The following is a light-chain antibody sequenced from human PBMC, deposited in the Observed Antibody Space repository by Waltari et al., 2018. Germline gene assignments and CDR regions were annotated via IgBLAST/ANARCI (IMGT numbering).Light chain of an antibody. V-gene: IGKV3-15*01. CDR2: GAS. CDR1: QSVSSN. Sequence: DIVMTQSPATLSVSPGERATRSCRASQSVSSNLAWYQQKPGQAPRLLIYGASTRATGIPARFSGSGSGTEFTLTISSLQSEDFAVYYCQQYNNWPPLTFGGGTKVEIK. J-gene: IGKJ4*01. CDR3: QQYNNWPPLT.